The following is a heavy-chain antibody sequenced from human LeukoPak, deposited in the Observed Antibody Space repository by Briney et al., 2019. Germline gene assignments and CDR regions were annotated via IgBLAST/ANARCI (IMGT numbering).Heavy chain of an antibody. CDR1: GYTFTRFY. CDR2: INPSGGST. D-gene: IGHD5-12*01. CDR3: TTESGYEGLFDY. J-gene: IGHJ4*02. Sequence: ASVKVSCKTSGYTFTRFYLHWVRQAPGQGLQWMGVINPSGGSTRYAQKFQGRVAMTGDMSTSTVYMELSSLRSEDTAVYYCTTESGYEGLFDYWGQGTLVTVSS. V-gene: IGHV1-46*01.